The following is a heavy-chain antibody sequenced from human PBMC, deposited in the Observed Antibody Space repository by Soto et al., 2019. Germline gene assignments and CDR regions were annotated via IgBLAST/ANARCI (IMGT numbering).Heavy chain of an antibody. Sequence: SETMSITCAVYGGSFSGYYLSWIRQPPGKGLEWIGEINHSGSTNYNQSLKSRVTITVDTSKNQFSLKLSSVTAADTAVYYCARGCMVRGVILKEYNWLDPWGQGTLVTVSS. J-gene: IGHJ5*02. CDR2: INHSGST. V-gene: IGHV4-34*01. D-gene: IGHD3-10*01. CDR3: ARGCMVRGVILKEYNWLDP. CDR1: GGSFSGYY.